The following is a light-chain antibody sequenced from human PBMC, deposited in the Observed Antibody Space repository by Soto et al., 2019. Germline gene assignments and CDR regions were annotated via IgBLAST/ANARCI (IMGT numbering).Light chain of an antibody. J-gene: IGKJ4*01. CDR3: QQRSNWPGT. Sequence: EIVLTQSPATLSLSPGETATLSCRASQSVTTYLAWYQQRPGQAPRLLIYDASNRATGIPARFSGSGSGTDFTLTISSLEPEDFAVYYCQQRSNWPGTFGGGIKVEIK. CDR2: DAS. V-gene: IGKV3-11*01. CDR1: QSVTTY.